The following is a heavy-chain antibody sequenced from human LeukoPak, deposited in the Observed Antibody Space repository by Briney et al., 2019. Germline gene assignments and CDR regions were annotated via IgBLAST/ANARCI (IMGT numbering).Heavy chain of an antibody. V-gene: IGHV1-69*01. D-gene: IGHD2-15*01. CDR2: IIPIFGTA. J-gene: IGHJ5*02. CDR3: ARDRDCSGGSCYSGWFDP. CDR1: GGTFSSYA. Sequence: SVKVSCKASGGTFSSYAISWVRQAPGQGLEWMGGIIPIFGTANYAQKFQGRVTITADESTSTAYMELSSLRSEDTAVYYCARDRDCSGGSCYSGWFDPGAREPWSPSPQ.